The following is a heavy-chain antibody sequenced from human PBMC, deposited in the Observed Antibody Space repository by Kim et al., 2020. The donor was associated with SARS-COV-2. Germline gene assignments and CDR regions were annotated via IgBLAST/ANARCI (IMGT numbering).Heavy chain of an antibody. Sequence: GGSLRLSCAASGFTFSSYAMSWVRQAPGKGLEWVSAISGSGGSTYYADSVKGRFTISRDNSKNTLYLQMNSLRAEDTAVYYCAKDCGAGYSSSPLRAIEFDYWGQGTLVTVSS. CDR2: ISGSGGST. CDR3: AKDCGAGYSSSPLRAIEFDY. V-gene: IGHV3-23*01. D-gene: IGHD6-13*01. CDR1: GFTFSSYA. J-gene: IGHJ4*02.